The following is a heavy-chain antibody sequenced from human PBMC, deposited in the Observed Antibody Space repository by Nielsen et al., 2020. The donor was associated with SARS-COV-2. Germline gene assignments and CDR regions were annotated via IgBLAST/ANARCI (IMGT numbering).Heavy chain of an antibody. D-gene: IGHD6-6*01. CDR2: ISYDGSNK. V-gene: IGHV3-30*03. CDR1: GFTFSSYV. J-gene: IGHJ4*02. Sequence: GESLKISCAASGFTFSSYVMHWVRQAPGKGLEWVAVISYDGSNKYYADSVKGRFTISRDNSKNTLYLQMNSLRAEDTAVYYCARAIEYSSSGDYWGQGTLVTVSS. CDR3: ARAIEYSSSGDY.